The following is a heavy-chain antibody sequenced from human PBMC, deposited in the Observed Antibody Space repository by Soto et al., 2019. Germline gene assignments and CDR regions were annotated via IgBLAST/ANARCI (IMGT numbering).Heavy chain of an antibody. CDR2: IYWDDDK. V-gene: IGHV2-5*02. CDR1: GLSLSTIGEG. Sequence: SGPTQVNPTQTLTLTCTFSGLSLSTIGEGVGWIRQPPGKALEWLALIYWDDDKRYSPSLKSRLTITKDTSKNQVVLTMTNMDPVDTATYYCVQSRCGGDCLQSYSSHSYYGLDVWGQGT. CDR3: VQSRCGGDCLQSYSSHSYYGLDV. J-gene: IGHJ6*02. D-gene: IGHD2-21*02.